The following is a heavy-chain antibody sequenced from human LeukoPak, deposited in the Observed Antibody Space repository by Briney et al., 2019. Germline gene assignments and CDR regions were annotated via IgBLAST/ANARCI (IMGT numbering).Heavy chain of an antibody. CDR1: GYSISSGYY. CDR3: ASFYGSGFSFDY. D-gene: IGHD3-10*01. J-gene: IGHJ4*02. V-gene: IGHV4-38-2*02. Sequence: SETLSLTCTVSGYSISSGYYWGWIRQPPGNGLEWIGNIYHSGSTYYNPSLKSRVTISVDTSKNQFSLKLSSVTAADTAIYYCASFYGSGFSFDYWGQGTLVTVSS. CDR2: IYHSGST.